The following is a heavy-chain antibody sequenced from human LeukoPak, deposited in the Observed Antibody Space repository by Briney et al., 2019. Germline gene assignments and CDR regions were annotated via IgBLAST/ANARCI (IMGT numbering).Heavy chain of an antibody. D-gene: IGHD1-26*01. V-gene: IGHV5-51*01. CDR1: EYSFVSYW. CDR3: ARQSGGSYYVPLDY. J-gene: IGHJ4*02. CDR2: IYPGDSDT. Sequence: GESLKISCKGSEYSFVSYWIGWVRQMPGKGLEWMGVIYPGDSDTRYSPSFQGQVTISADKSISTAYLQWSSLKASDTAIYYCARQSGGSYYVPLDYWGQGTLVTVSS.